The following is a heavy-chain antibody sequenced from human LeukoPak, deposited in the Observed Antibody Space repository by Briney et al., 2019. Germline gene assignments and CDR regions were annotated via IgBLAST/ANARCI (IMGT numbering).Heavy chain of an antibody. CDR3: ASKGAGHCYDASCMGSFDL. V-gene: IGHV1-2*02. CDR2: INPNTGDT. Sequence: ASVKVSCKASGYPFIDYYLHWVRQAPGQGLEWMGCINPNTGDTNSAQNFQGRVIMTRDTSITTAYMELSRLKSDDTALYYCASKGAGHCYDASCMGSFDLWGQGTTVAVSS. J-gene: IGHJ3*01. CDR1: GYPFIDYY. D-gene: IGHD2-15*01.